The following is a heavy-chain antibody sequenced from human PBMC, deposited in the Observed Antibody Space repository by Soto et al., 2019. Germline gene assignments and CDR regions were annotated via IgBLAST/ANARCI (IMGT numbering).Heavy chain of an antibody. CDR2: ISGSGGST. CDR1: GFTFSSYA. J-gene: IGHJ5*02. Sequence: GGSLRLSCAASGFTFSSYAMSWVRQAPGKGLEWVSAISGSGGSTYYADSVKGRFTISRDNSKNTLYLQMNSLRAEDTAVYYCAKQDIVVVPAAIDWFDPWGQGTLVTVSS. V-gene: IGHV3-23*01. CDR3: AKQDIVVVPAAIDWFDP. D-gene: IGHD2-2*01.